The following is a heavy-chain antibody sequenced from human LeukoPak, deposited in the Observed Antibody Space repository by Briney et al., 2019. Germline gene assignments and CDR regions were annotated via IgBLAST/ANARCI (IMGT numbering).Heavy chain of an antibody. J-gene: IGHJ3*02. CDR1: GFTFTSSA. CDR3: ARPLRWTDAFDI. Sequence: GASVKVSCKASGFTFTSSAMQWVRQARGQRLEWIGWIVVGSGNTNYAQKFRERVTITRDMSTSTAYMELSSLRSEDTAVYYCARPLRWTDAFDIWGQGTMVTVSS. D-gene: IGHD4-23*01. V-gene: IGHV1-58*02. CDR2: IVVGSGNT.